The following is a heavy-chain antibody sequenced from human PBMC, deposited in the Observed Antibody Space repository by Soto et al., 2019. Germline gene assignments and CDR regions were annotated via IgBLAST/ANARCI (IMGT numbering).Heavy chain of an antibody. D-gene: IGHD3-10*01. CDR2: IYYSGST. V-gene: IGHV4-39*01. Sequence: PSETLSLTCTVSGVPISRTDYYWGWIRQPPGKGLEWIGSIYYSGSTYYNASLKSRVTISVDTSKNQFSLKLSSVTAADTAVYYCARYAGDLYWGQGTLVTVSS. CDR1: GVPISRTDYY. J-gene: IGHJ4*02. CDR3: ARYAGDLY.